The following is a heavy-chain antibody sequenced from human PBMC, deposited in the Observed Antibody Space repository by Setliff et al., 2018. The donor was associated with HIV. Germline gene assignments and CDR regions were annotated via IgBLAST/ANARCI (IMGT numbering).Heavy chain of an antibody. Sequence: GGSLRLSCAASGFTFSSYWMSWVRQAPGKGLEWVANIKQDGSEKYYVDSVKGRFTISRDNAKNSLYLQMNSLRAEDTAVYYCARIAAAGTFYYYYMDVWGKGTTVTVSS. CDR1: GFTFSSYW. J-gene: IGHJ6*03. V-gene: IGHV3-7*01. D-gene: IGHD6-13*01. CDR3: ARIAAAGTFYYYYMDV. CDR2: IKQDGSEK.